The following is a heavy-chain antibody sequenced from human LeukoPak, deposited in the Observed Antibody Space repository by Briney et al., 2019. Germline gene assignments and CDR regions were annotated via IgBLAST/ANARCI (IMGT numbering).Heavy chain of an antibody. CDR3: ARHKQPGYYYYYGMGV. D-gene: IGHD1-14*01. CDR2: IYPGDSDT. Sequence: GESLKISCKGSGYSFTSYWIGWVRQMPGKGLEWMGIIYPGDSDTRYSPSFQGQVTILADKSISTAYLQWSSLKASDTAMYYCARHKQPGYYYYYGMGVWGQGTTVTVSS. CDR1: GYSFTSYW. J-gene: IGHJ6*02. V-gene: IGHV5-51*01.